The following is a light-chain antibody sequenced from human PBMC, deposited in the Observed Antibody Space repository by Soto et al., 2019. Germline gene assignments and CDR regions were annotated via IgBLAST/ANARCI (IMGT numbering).Light chain of an antibody. CDR2: DVS. Sequence: QSALTQPRSVSGSPGQSVTISCTGTGSDVGGYNYVSWYQQHPGKAPKVIIYDVSKRPSGVPDRFSGSKSGNTASLTISGLQAEDEADYYCCSYAGSYIYVLGTGTKLTVL. V-gene: IGLV2-11*01. CDR1: GSDVGGYNY. CDR3: CSYAGSYIYV. J-gene: IGLJ1*01.